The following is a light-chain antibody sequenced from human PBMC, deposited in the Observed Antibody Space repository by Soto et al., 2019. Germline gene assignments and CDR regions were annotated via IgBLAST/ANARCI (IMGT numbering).Light chain of an antibody. J-gene: IGKJ1*01. CDR2: GAS. V-gene: IGKV3-20*01. Sequence: EIVLTQSPGTLALSPGERATLSCRASQSVSSSYLAWYQQKPGQAPRLLIYGASSRATGIPDRFSGSGSGTDFTLTISRLEPEDCAVYNCQQYGTSPWTFGLGTRVEIK. CDR1: QSVSSSY. CDR3: QQYGTSPWT.